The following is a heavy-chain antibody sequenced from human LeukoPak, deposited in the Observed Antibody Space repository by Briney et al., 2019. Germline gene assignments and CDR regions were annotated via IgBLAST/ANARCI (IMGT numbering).Heavy chain of an antibody. CDR3: ARTLARWLQFNGMDV. Sequence: GASVKVSCKASGYTFTYYTMHWLRQAPGQRLDWMGWINGGSGNTKYSPEFQGRVTITRDTSASTAYMELSSLRSEDTAVYYCARTLARWLQFNGMDVWGQGTTVTVSS. D-gene: IGHD5-24*01. CDR1: GYTFTYYT. V-gene: IGHV1-3*03. CDR2: INGGSGNT. J-gene: IGHJ6*02.